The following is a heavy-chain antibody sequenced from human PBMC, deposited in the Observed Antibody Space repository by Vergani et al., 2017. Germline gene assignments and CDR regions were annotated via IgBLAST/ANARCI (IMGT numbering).Heavy chain of an antibody. V-gene: IGHV3-30*02. D-gene: IGHD2-21*02. J-gene: IGHJ4*02. Sequence: VQLLESGGGLVQPGGSLRLSCAASGFTFSSYAMSWVRQAPGKGLEWLAYIGKDGINTRYRDAVKGRFTVSRDNSKDILYLQMDSLRSEDTALYYCAXYLRDSTDGLPDSWGPGTLVIVSS. CDR3: AXYLRDSTDGLPDS. CDR2: IGKDGINT. CDR1: GFTFSSYA.